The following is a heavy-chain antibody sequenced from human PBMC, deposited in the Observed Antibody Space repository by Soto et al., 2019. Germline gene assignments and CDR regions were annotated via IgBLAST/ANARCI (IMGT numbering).Heavy chain of an antibody. CDR3: ATLNLSIAAAGNDAFDI. CDR1: GYTLTELS. V-gene: IGHV1-24*01. J-gene: IGHJ3*02. D-gene: IGHD6-13*01. Sequence: ASVKVSCKVSGYTLTELSMHWVRQAPGKGLEWMGGFDPEDGETIYAQKFQGRVTMTEDTSTDTAYKELGSLRSEDTAVYYFATLNLSIAAAGNDAFDIWGQGTMVTVSS. CDR2: FDPEDGET.